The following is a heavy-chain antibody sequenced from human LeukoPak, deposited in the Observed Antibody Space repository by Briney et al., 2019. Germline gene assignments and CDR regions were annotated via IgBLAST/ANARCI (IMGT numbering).Heavy chain of an antibody. CDR3: TTVGTGEHYFDTSGPPGY. CDR2: IKSETDGGTT. D-gene: IGHD3-22*01. Sequence: GGSLRLSCVASGFTFSDAWMTWVRQAPGKGLDWVGRIKSETDGGTTDYAGPVKGRFIISRDDSKNTLYLQMNSLKTEDTAIYYCTTVGTGEHYFDTSGPPGYWGQGTQVTVSS. CDR1: GFTFSDAW. V-gene: IGHV3-15*01. J-gene: IGHJ4*02.